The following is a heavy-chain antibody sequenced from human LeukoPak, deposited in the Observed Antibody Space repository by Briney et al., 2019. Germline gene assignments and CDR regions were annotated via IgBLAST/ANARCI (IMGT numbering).Heavy chain of an antibody. Sequence: PSETLSLTCTVSGGSISSSSYYWGWIRQPPGKGLEWIAYVLDSVRTKDNPSLQSRLTLSADTSKNQFSLRLSSVTAADTAVYYCATLKRGSIYGYFDFWGQGIKVTVSS. CDR1: GGSISSSSYY. D-gene: IGHD5-18*01. J-gene: IGHJ4*02. V-gene: IGHV4-61*05. CDR3: ATLKRGSIYGYFDF. CDR2: VLDSVRT.